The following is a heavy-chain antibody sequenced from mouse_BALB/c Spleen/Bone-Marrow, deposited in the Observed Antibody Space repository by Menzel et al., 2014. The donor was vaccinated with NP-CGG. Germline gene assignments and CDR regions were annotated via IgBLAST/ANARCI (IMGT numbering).Heavy chain of an antibody. CDR1: GYAFSDYW. V-gene: IGHV1-80*01. D-gene: IGHD2-1*01. Sequence: VQLQQSGAELVRPGSSVKISCKASGYAFSDYWMNWVRQRPGQGLEWIGQIYPGDGDTNYIGKFKGKATLTADKSSSTAYMQLSSLTSEHSAVYFCARDTYGNAWFAYWGQGTLVTVSA. J-gene: IGHJ3*01. CDR3: ARDTYGNAWFAY. CDR2: IYPGDGDT.